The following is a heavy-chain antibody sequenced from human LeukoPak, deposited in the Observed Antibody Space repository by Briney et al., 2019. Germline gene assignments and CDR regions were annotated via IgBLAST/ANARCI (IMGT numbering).Heavy chain of an antibody. J-gene: IGHJ3*02. Sequence: GGSLRLSCAASGFTFSKYWMTWVRQAPGKGLEWVANIKQDESGKYYGDSVKGRFTVSGDNAKNSLYLQMNSLRAEDTAVYYCARDKEEMVRAPYAFGIWGQGTMVTVSS. CDR3: ARDKEEMVRAPYAFGI. V-gene: IGHV3-7*01. CDR1: GFTFSKYW. D-gene: IGHD3-10*01. CDR2: IKQDESGK.